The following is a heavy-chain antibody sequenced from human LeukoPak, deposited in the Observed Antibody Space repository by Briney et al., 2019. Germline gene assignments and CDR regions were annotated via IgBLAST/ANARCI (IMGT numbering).Heavy chain of an antibody. J-gene: IGHJ6*03. CDR1: GGSINNSY. Sequence: PSETLSLTCTVSGGSINNSYWTWIRQPPGKGLEWIGYIYYSGSTNYNPSLQSRVTISVDTSKNQFSLRLRSVTAADTAVYYCALYRSSRDYYYYYMDVWGKGTTVTVSS. CDR3: ALYRSSRDYYYYYMDV. CDR2: IYYSGST. V-gene: IGHV4-59*01. D-gene: IGHD6-13*01.